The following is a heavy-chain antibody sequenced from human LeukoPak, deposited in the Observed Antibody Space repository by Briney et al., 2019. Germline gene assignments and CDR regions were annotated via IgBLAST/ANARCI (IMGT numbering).Heavy chain of an antibody. J-gene: IGHJ1*01. D-gene: IGHD6-13*01. V-gene: IGHV1-2*02. Sequence: ASVKVSCKASGYTFTGYYMHWVRQAPGQGLEWMGWINPNSGGTNYAQKSQGRVTMTRDTSISTAYMELSRLRSDDTAVYYCARALYSSSWYSGAGFQHWGQGTLVTVSS. CDR3: ARALYSSSWYSGAGFQH. CDR2: INPNSGGT. CDR1: GYTFTGYY.